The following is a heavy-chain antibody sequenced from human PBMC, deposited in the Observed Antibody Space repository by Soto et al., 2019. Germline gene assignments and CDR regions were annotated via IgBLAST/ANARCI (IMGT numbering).Heavy chain of an antibody. Sequence: GGSLRLSCAASGFTFSSYGMHWVRQAPGKGLEWVAVISYDGSNKYYADSVKGRFTISRDNSKNTLYLQMNSLRAEDTAVYYCAKDLDDYSNYVFPNYYYYYGMDVWGQGTTVTVSS. J-gene: IGHJ6*02. CDR3: AKDLDDYSNYVFPNYYYYYGMDV. CDR1: GFTFSSYG. CDR2: ISYDGSNK. D-gene: IGHD4-4*01. V-gene: IGHV3-30*18.